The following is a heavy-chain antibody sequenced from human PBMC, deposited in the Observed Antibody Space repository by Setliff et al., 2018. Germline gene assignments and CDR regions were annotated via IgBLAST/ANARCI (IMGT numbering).Heavy chain of an antibody. J-gene: IGHJ4*02. V-gene: IGHV3-15*01. Sequence: GGSLRLSCAASGLTFSHAWMTWVRQSPGKGLEWVGRIRSRNDGGTTDYAAPVKGRFTFSRDNAKNSLYLQMNSLRAEDTAVYYCARDQGSYGYRAFDFWGQGTLVTVSS. D-gene: IGHD5-18*01. CDR2: IRSRNDGGTT. CDR3: ARDQGSYGYRAFDF. CDR1: GLTFSHAW.